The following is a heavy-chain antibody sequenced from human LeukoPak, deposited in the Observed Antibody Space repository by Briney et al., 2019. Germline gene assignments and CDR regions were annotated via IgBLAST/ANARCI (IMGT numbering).Heavy chain of an antibody. D-gene: IGHD3-10*01. CDR3: ARDGSFGWFGEAKHPY. Sequence: GGSLRLSCPASGFTFSSYAMSWVRQAPGKGLEWVSAISGSGGSTYYADSVKGRFTISRDNSKNTLYLQMNSMRAEDTAVYYCARDGSFGWFGEAKHPYWGQGTLVTVSS. CDR1: GFTFSSYA. CDR2: ISGSGGST. J-gene: IGHJ4*02. V-gene: IGHV3-23*01.